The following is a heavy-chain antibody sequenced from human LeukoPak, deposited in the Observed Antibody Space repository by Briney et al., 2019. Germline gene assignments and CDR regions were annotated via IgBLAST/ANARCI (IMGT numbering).Heavy chain of an antibody. CDR2: IRYDGRNK. Sequence: GGSLRLSCAASGFIFSSYGMHWVRQAPGKGLEWVACIRYDGRNKYYADSVKGRFTISRDNSKNTLYLQMNSLRGEDTAVYYCAKDSLRERIVGSTTRGVNDYWGQGTLVTVSS. J-gene: IGHJ4*02. D-gene: IGHD1-26*01. V-gene: IGHV3-30*02. CDR3: AKDSLRERIVGSTTRGVNDY. CDR1: GFIFSSYG.